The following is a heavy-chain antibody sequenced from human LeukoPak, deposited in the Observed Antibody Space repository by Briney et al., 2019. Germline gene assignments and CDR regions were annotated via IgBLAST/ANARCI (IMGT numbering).Heavy chain of an antibody. CDR2: ISGSGGST. CDR1: GFTFSSYA. J-gene: IGHJ4*02. V-gene: IGHV3-23*01. CDR3: AKDRVYTHVGATHFDS. Sequence: GGSLRLSCAASGFTFSSYAMSWVRQAPGKGLEWVSAISGSGGSTYYADSVKGRFTISRDNSKNTPYLQMNSLRAEDTAVYYCAKDRVYTHVGATHFDSWGQGTLVTVSS. D-gene: IGHD1-26*01.